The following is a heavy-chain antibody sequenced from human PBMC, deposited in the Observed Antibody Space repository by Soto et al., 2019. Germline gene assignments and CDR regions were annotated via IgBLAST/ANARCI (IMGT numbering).Heavy chain of an antibody. V-gene: IGHV4-34*01. Sequence: SETLSLTCAVYGGSFSGDYWSWIRQPPGKGLEWIGEINHSGSTNYNPSLKSRFTISVDTSTNQFSLNLSSVTDADTAVYYCYNGGVIAAAGPHYYYMDVCGKGTTVTGSS. CDR3: YNGGVIAAAGPHYYYMDV. D-gene: IGHD6-13*01. CDR2: INHSGST. CDR1: GGSFSGDY. J-gene: IGHJ6*03.